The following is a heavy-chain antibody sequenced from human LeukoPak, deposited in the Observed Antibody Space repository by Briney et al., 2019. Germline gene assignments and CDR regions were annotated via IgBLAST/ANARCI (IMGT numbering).Heavy chain of an antibody. J-gene: IGHJ4*02. Sequence: SETLSLTCTVSGGSISSYYWSWIRQPPGKGLEWIGYIYYSGNTNYNPSLKSRVTISVDTSKNQFSLKLNSVTAADTAVYYCARAGYGDSDFDYWGQGTLVTVSS. V-gene: IGHV4-59*08. CDR2: IYYSGNT. CDR1: GGSISSYY. D-gene: IGHD4-17*01. CDR3: ARAGYGDSDFDY.